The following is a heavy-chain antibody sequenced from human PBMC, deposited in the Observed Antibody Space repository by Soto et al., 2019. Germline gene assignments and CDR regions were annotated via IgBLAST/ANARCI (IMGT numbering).Heavy chain of an antibody. CDR3: ARAGSNYFASGSSLPYYMDV. CDR1: LFTFSRYG. D-gene: IGHD3-10*01. CDR2: IRQDGSEK. V-gene: IGHV3-7*01. Sequence: GGSLRLSCEASLFTFSRYGMTWVRLAPGKGLEWVANIRQDGSEKYYVDSVKGRFTISRDNAKNSLSLQMNNLRPDDTAVYYCARAGSNYFASGSSLPYYMDVWGKGTTVTVSS. J-gene: IGHJ6*03.